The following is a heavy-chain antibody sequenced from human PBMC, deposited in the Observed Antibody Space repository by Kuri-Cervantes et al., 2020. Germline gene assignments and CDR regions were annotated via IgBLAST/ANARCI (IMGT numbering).Heavy chain of an antibody. J-gene: IGHJ4*02. D-gene: IGHD4-17*01. V-gene: IGHV4-34*01. CDR2: INHSGST. Sequence: GSLRLSCTVSGGSISSYYWSWIRQPPGKGLEWIGEINHSGSTNYNPSLKSRVTISVDTSKNQFSLKLSSVAAADTAVYYCAREMTTVTTTLDYWGQGTLVTVSS. CDR3: AREMTTVTTTLDY. CDR1: GGSISSYY.